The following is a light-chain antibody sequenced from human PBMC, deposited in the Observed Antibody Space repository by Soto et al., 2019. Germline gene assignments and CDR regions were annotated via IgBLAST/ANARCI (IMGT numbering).Light chain of an antibody. CDR1: QNIYSN. CDR2: RAS. V-gene: IGKV3-15*01. CDR3: QQSYSTPLT. J-gene: IGKJ4*01. Sequence: ILMPQSPASLSVSPVEIATLSCRASQNIYSNIAWYQQRPGQAPRLLIYRASTRATGVPARFSGSGSGTDFTLTISSLQPEDFATYYCQQSYSTPLTFGGGTKVDIK.